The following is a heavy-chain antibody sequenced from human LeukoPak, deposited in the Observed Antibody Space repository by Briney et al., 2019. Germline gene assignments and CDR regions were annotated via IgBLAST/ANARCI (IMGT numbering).Heavy chain of an antibody. V-gene: IGHV5-51*01. J-gene: IGHJ6*02. CDR2: IYPGDSDT. D-gene: IGHD2-2*01. CDR1: RYCFTSYW. Sequence: SLKISYKGARYCFTSYWSCWVRQKPEKVLEWMGIIYPGDSDTRYSLSFQAQVTISADKSSSTAYLQWSSLRASDTAIYYCARRGQEGPAASPYYYYSMDVWGQGTTVTVSS. CDR3: ARRGQEGPAASPYYYYSMDV.